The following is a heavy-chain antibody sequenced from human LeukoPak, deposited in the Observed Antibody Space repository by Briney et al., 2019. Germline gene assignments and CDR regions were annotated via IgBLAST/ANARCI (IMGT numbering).Heavy chain of an antibody. V-gene: IGHV1-58*02. D-gene: IGHD4-17*01. CDR1: GYTFTSYG. CDR3: ATQGDGDSDFDY. Sequence: ASVKVSCKASGYTFTSYGISWVRQAPGQGLEWIGWIVVGSGNTNYAQKFQERVTITRDMSTSTAYMELSSLRSEDTAVYYCATQGDGDSDFDYWGQGTLVTVSS. CDR2: IVVGSGNT. J-gene: IGHJ4*02.